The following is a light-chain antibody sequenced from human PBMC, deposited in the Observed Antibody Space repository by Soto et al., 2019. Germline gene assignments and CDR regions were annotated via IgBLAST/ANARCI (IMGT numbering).Light chain of an antibody. Sequence: ILLTQSPSSLSASVGDRVTITCRASQGIDSSFAWYQQRPGKAPKLLIYAASSLQSGVPSRFSGSGSGTDFTLTISSLQPEDFATYYCQQLHDYPITFGQGTRLEIK. J-gene: IGKJ5*01. CDR3: QQLHDYPIT. CDR2: AAS. CDR1: QGIDSS. V-gene: IGKV1-9*01.